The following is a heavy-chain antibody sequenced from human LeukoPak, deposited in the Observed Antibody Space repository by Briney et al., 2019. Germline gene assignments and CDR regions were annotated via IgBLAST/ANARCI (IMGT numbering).Heavy chain of an antibody. Sequence: GGSLRLSCAASGFTFTTYWMTWVRQAPGKGLEWVANIKQDGSEEYYVDPVKGRFTISRDNAKNSLYLQMNSLRAEDTAVYYCARAPREWLLGYYFDYWGQGTLVTVSS. CDR3: ARAPREWLLGYYFDY. D-gene: IGHD3-3*01. CDR2: IKQDGSEE. CDR1: GFTFTTYW. J-gene: IGHJ4*02. V-gene: IGHV3-7*01.